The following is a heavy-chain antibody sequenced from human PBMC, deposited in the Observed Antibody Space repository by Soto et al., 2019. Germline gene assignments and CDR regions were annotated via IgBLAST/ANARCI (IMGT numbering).Heavy chain of an antibody. D-gene: IGHD5-12*01. CDR2: IIPIFGTA. CDR3: ARGNHRWLQLWYFDL. CDR1: GGTFSSYT. V-gene: IGHV1-69*12. Sequence: QVQLVQSGAEVKKPGSSVTVSCKASGGTFSSYTISWVLQAPGQGLEWVGGIIPIFGTANYAQQFQGRVTITADESTSTAYMELTRLRSAETAVYYCARGNHRWLQLWYFDLWGRGTLVTVSS. J-gene: IGHJ2*01.